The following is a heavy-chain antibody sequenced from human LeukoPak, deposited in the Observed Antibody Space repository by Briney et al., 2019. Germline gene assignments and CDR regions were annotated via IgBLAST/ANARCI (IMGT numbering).Heavy chain of an antibody. J-gene: IGHJ4*02. V-gene: IGHV3-30-3*01. CDR1: GFTFSSYW. CDR2: ISCDGNNK. CDR3: ARGLGCSSGWSKGYFDY. D-gene: IGHD6-19*01. Sequence: GGSLRLSCAASGFTFSSYWMSWVRQAPGKGLEWVAVISCDGNNKYYADSVKGRFTISRDNSKNTLFLQMNSPRVEDTAVYYCARGLGCSSGWSKGYFDYWGQGTLVTVSS.